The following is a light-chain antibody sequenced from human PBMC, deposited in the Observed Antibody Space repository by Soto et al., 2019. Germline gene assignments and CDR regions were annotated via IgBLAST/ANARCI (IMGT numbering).Light chain of an antibody. Sequence: QSALTQPRSVSGSPGQSVTISCTGTSSDVGAYNYVSWYQQHPGKAPKLMIYHVSKRPSGVPDRFSGSKSGNAASLTISGLQAEDEADYYCCTDAGTYKVFGTVTKLTVL. CDR2: HVS. J-gene: IGLJ1*01. CDR3: CTDAGTYKV. V-gene: IGLV2-11*01. CDR1: SSDVGAYNY.